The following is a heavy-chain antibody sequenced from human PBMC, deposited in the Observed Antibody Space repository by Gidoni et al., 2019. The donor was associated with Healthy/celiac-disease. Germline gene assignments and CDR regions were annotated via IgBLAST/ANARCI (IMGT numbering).Heavy chain of an antibody. Sequence: QVQLQQWGAGLLKPSETLSLTCAVYGGSFSGYYWSWIRQPPGKGLEWIGEINHSGSPNYNPSLKSRVTISVDTSKNQFSLKLSSVTAADTAVYYCARGRVRRPYCSSTSCYPYYYYGMDVWGQGTTVTVSS. CDR1: GGSFSGYY. V-gene: IGHV4-34*01. CDR3: ARGRVRRPYCSSTSCYPYYYYGMDV. J-gene: IGHJ6*02. CDR2: INHSGSP. D-gene: IGHD2-2*01.